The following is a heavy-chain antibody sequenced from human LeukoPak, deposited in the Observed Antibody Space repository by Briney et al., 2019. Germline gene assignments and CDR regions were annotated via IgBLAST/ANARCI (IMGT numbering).Heavy chain of an antibody. V-gene: IGHV4-59*01. D-gene: IGHD6-19*01. CDR3: ARGAGYGMDV. CDR2: SYYSGST. Sequence: NPSETLSLTCTVSGGSIRSYSRSWIRQPPGKGLEWIGYSYYSGSTNYNPSLKSRVTISVDTSKNQFSLKLGSVTAADTAVYYCARGAGYGMDVWGQGTTVTVSS. CDR1: GGSIRSYS. J-gene: IGHJ6*02.